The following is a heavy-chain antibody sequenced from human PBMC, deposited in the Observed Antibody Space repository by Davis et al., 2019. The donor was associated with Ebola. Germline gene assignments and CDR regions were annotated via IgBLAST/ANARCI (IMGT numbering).Heavy chain of an antibody. V-gene: IGHV3-21*01. CDR3: ARDDCSGGSCYSDSMDV. J-gene: IGHJ6*02. CDR2: ISSSSSYI. D-gene: IGHD2-15*01. Sequence: PGGSLRLSCAASGFTFSSYSMNWVRQAPGKGLEWVSSISSSSSYIYYADSVKGRFTISRDNAKNSLYLQMNSLRAEDTAVYYCARDDCSGGSCYSDSMDVWGQGTTVTVSS. CDR1: GFTFSSYS.